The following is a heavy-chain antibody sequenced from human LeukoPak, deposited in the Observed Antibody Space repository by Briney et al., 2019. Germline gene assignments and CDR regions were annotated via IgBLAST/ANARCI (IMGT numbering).Heavy chain of an antibody. D-gene: IGHD6-13*01. Sequence: GASVKVSCKGSGGTFSSYAISWVRHAPGQGLEWMGGIIPIFGTANYAQKFQGRVTITADESTSTAYMELSSLRSEDTAVYYCARGYSSSWYQIDYWGQGTLVTVSS. J-gene: IGHJ4*02. CDR2: IIPIFGTA. CDR3: ARGYSSSWYQIDY. CDR1: GGTFSSYA. V-gene: IGHV1-69*13.